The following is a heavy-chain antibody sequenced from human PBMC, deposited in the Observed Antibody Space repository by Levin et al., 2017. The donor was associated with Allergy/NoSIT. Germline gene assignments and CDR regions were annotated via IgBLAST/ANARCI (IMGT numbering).Heavy chain of an antibody. V-gene: IGHV3-11*01. CDR3: ATHQRGQYRFEDGMDV. Sequence: TGGSLRLSCTTSGVTFSDYSMSWIRQAPGKGLEWVSYISSSGSLYYADSVKGRFTISRDTAKNSVFLQMNSLRDDDTAMYYCATHQRGQYRFEDGMDVWGQGTTVSVSS. CDR2: ISSSGSL. D-gene: IGHD3-16*02. CDR1: GVTFSDYS. J-gene: IGHJ6*02.